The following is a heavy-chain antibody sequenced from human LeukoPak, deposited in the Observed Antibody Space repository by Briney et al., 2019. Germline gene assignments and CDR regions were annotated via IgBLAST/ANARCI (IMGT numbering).Heavy chain of an antibody. D-gene: IGHD3-10*01. CDR3: ARVGYYASGPFSYFDY. CDR1: GFSFSDHY. V-gene: IGHV3-23*01. Sequence: GGSLRLSCAASGFSFSDHYMDWVRQAPGKGLEWVSAISGSGGSTYYADSVKGRFTISRDNSKNTLYLQMNSLSVEDTAVYYCARVGYYASGPFSYFDYWGQGTLVTVSS. J-gene: IGHJ4*02. CDR2: ISGSGGST.